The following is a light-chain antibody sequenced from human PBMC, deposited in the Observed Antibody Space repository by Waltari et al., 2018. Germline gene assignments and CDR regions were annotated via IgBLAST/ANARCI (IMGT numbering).Light chain of an antibody. J-gene: IGKJ2*01. V-gene: IGKV1-39*01. CDR3: QQSYTTPYT. CDR1: QSISSH. Sequence: DIQMTQSPSSLSASVGDRVTITCRASQSISSHLNWYQQKPGKAPDLLMYAASSLESGVPSRFSGSGAGTDFSLTISSLHPEDFATYFCQQSYTTPYTFGPGTKLEI. CDR2: AAS.